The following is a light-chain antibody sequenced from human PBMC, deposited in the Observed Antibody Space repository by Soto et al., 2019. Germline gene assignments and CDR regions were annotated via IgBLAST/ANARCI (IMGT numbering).Light chain of an antibody. CDR1: QAISSW. CDR3: QHYYSYSST. V-gene: IGKV1-5*01. J-gene: IGKJ1*01. Sequence: DIQMTQSPSTLSAPVAHRVPIHYRASQAISSWLAWYQQKPGKAPKLLIYDASILESGVPSRFSGSGSGTEFTLTISCLQPDDFAAYYCQHYYSYSSTFGQGTKVDI. CDR2: DAS.